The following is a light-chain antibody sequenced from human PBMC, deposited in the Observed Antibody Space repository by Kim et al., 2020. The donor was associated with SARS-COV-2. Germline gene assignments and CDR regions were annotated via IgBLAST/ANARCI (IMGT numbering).Light chain of an antibody. J-gene: IGKJ1*01. V-gene: IGKV3-15*01. CDR2: GAS. CDR3: QQYNNWPGA. Sequence: EVVMTQSPATLSVSAGERVTLSCRASQIVTGNLAWYQHKPDQAPRLLIYGASTRATDIPARFSASGSGTEFSLTISSLQSEDSAVYYCQQYNNWPGAFGQGTKVDIK. CDR1: QIVTGN.